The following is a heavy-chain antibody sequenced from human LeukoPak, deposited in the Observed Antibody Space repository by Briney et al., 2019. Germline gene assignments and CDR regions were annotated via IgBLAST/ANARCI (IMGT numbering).Heavy chain of an antibody. Sequence: PGGSLRLSCAASGFTVSSNYMSWVRQAPGKGLEWVSVIYRGGSTYYADSVKGRFTISRDNSENTLYLQMNSLRAEDTAVYYCTTSPHDHGPRADYWGQGTLVTVSS. CDR2: IYRGGST. V-gene: IGHV3-66*02. D-gene: IGHD1-14*01. CDR1: GFTVSSNY. CDR3: TTSPHDHGPRADY. J-gene: IGHJ4*02.